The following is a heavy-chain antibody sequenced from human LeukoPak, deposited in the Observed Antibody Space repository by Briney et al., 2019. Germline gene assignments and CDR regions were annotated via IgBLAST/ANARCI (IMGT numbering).Heavy chain of an antibody. CDR1: GGTFSSYA. V-gene: IGHV1-69*04. J-gene: IGHJ6*02. CDR2: IIPILGIA. D-gene: IGHD2-2*01. CDR3: ARDWVLGYCSSTSCYASGGNYYYYGMDV. Sequence: SVKVSCKASGGTFSSYAISWVRQAPGQGLEWMGRIIPILGIANYAQKFQGRVTITADKSTSTAYMELSSLRSEDTAVYYCARDWVLGYCSSTSCYASGGNYYYYGMDVWGQGTTVTVSS.